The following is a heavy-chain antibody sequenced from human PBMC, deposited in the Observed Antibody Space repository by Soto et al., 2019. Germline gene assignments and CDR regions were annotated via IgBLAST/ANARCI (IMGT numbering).Heavy chain of an antibody. CDR3: ARDVRDYYDSSGNLDY. CDR2: IYYSGST. Sequence: SETLSLTCTVSGGSVSSGSYYWSWIRQPPGKGLEWIGYIYYSGSTNYNPSLKSRVTISVDTSKNQFSLKLSSVTAAYTAVYYCARDVRDYYDSSGNLDYWGQGTRVTV. J-gene: IGHJ4*02. V-gene: IGHV4-61*01. D-gene: IGHD3-22*01. CDR1: GGSVSSGSYY.